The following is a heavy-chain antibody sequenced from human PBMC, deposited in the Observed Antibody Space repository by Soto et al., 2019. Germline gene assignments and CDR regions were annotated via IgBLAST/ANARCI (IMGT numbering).Heavy chain of an antibody. J-gene: IGHJ4*02. CDR1: GGTFSTST. D-gene: IGHD5-12*01. Sequence: SVKVSCKASGGTFSTSTFTWVRQAPGQGLEWMGRTIPILNVADYAQDFQGRVTITADTSTSTAYMELTSLTSKDTAVYYCARDLTIGSTYSGSEAIDSWGQGTLVTVSS. CDR3: ARDLTIGSTYSGSEAIDS. V-gene: IGHV1-69*04. CDR2: TIPILNVA.